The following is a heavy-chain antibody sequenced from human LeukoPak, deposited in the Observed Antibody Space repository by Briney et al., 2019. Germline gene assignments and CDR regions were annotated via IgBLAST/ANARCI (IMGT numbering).Heavy chain of an antibody. Sequence: ASVKVSCKASGYTFTGYYMHWVRQAPGQGLEWMGWINPNSGGTNYAQKFQGRVTMTRDTSISTAYMELSRLRSDDTAVSYCAREHCSGGSCYSRLDYWGQGTLVTVSS. CDR2: INPNSGGT. V-gene: IGHV1-2*02. CDR3: AREHCSGGSCYSRLDY. D-gene: IGHD2-15*01. J-gene: IGHJ4*02. CDR1: GYTFTGYY.